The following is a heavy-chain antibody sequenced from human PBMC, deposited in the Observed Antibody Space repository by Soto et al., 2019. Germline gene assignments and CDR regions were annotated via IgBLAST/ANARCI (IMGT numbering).Heavy chain of an antibody. CDR2: ISAYNGNT. D-gene: IGHD6-19*01. J-gene: IGHJ5*02. CDR3: ARDGRSYSSGWFTRFDP. V-gene: IGHV1-18*01. CDR1: GYTFTSYG. Sequence: QVQLVQSGAEVKKPGASVKVSCKASGYTFTSYGISWVRQAPGQGLEWMGWISAYNGNTNYAQKLQGRVTMTTDTATSTAYMELRSLRSDDTAVYYCARDGRSYSSGWFTRFDPWGQGTLFTVSS.